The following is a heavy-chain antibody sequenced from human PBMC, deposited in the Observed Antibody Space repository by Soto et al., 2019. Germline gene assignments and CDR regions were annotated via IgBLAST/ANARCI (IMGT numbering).Heavy chain of an antibody. V-gene: IGHV1-18*01. CDR3: AREEGPRGYSGYDPLDY. D-gene: IGHD5-12*01. CDR2: ISAYNGNT. Sequence: QVQLVQSGAEVKKPGASVKVSCKASGYTFTSYGISWVRQAPGQGLEWMGWISAYNGNTNYAQKRQGRVTLTTDTASRTAYMELRSLRSDDTAVYYCAREEGPRGYSGYDPLDYWGQGTLVTVSS. CDR1: GYTFTSYG. J-gene: IGHJ4*02.